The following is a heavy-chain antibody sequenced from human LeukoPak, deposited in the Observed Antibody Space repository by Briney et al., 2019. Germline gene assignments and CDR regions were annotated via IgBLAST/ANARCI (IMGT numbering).Heavy chain of an antibody. J-gene: IGHJ6*02. D-gene: IGHD5-24*01. CDR1: GFTFDDYD. CDR3: ARHIEGLEMATLDV. CDR2: INHSGST. Sequence: GSLRLSCAASGFTFDDYDMSWIRQPPGKGLEWIGEINHSGSTNYNPSLKSRVTISVDTSKNQFSLKLSSVTAADTAVYYCARHIEGLEMATLDVWGQGTTVTVSS. V-gene: IGHV4-34*01.